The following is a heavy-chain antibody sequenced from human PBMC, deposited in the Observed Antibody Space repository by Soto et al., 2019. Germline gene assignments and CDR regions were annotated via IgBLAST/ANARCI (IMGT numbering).Heavy chain of an antibody. V-gene: IGHV1-2*04. J-gene: IGHJ4*02. Sequence: QVQLVQSGAEVKKPGASVKVSCKASGYTFTGYYMHWVRQAPGQGLEWMGWINPNSGGTNYAQNFQGWVTMTRDTSISTAYMELSRLRSDDTAVYYCVTSRDATSGGLDYWGQGTLVTVSS. CDR1: GYTFTGYY. CDR3: VTSRDATSGGLDY. CDR2: INPNSGGT. D-gene: IGHD2-15*01.